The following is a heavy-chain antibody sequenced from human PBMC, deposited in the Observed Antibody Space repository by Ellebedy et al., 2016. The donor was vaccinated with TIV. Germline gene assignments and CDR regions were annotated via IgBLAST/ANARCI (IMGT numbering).Heavy chain of an antibody. CDR2: IWFDGSNK. V-gene: IGHV3-30*02. D-gene: IGHD3-10*01. J-gene: IGHJ6*02. Sequence: GGSLRLSCAASGFTFSSYGMHWVRQAPGKGLEWVAFIWFDGSNKYHADSVKGRFTISRDNSKNTLYLQMNSLRAEDTAVYYCARDGGHGSGMVAYYYYGMDVWGQGTTVTVSS. CDR3: ARDGGHGSGMVAYYYYGMDV. CDR1: GFTFSSYG.